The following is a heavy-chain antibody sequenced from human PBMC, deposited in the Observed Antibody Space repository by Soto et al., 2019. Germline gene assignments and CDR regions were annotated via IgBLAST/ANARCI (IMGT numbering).Heavy chain of an antibody. J-gene: IGHJ3*02. CDR2: ISGSGGST. CDR1: GFTFSSYA. Sequence: GGSLRLSCAASGFTFSSYAMSWVRQAPGKGLEWVSAISGSGGSTYYADSVKGRFTISRDNSKDTLYLQMNSLRAEDTAVYYCAKCSTPILAAHAFDIWGQGTMVTVSS. V-gene: IGHV3-23*01. CDR3: AKCSTPILAAHAFDI. D-gene: IGHD3-3*02.